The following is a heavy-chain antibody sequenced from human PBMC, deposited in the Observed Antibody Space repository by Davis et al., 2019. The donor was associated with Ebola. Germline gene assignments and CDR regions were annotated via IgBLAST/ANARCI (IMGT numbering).Heavy chain of an antibody. CDR2: ASHDGTTT. J-gene: IGHJ4*02. D-gene: IGHD3-3*01. CDR1: GFPFSNYA. CDR3: ARAVFHEVLDY. Sequence: GESLKTSCATSGFPFSNYAMHWVRQTPDKGLEWVAVASHDGTTTYYEDSVKGPFTISRDNSENTLYLQMNSLTADDTAVYYCARAVFHEVLDYWGQGTPVTVSS. V-gene: IGHV3-30*04.